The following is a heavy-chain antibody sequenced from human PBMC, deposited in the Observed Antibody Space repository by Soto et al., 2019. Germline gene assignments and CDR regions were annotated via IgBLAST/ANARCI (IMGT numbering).Heavy chain of an antibody. CDR1: GFIFSTYA. V-gene: IGHV3-23*01. J-gene: IGHJ5*02. CDR2: ITSSGDNT. D-gene: IGHD2-21*01. CDR3: AKRGAISSATPWFDP. Sequence: EVELLESGGDLVQPGGSLRLSCAASGFIFSTYAMSWVRQAPGKGPEWVSDITSSGDNTYYADSVKGRFTISRDNSKNTLYLQMNSLRAEDTAVYYCAKRGAISSATPWFDPWGQGTLVTVSS.